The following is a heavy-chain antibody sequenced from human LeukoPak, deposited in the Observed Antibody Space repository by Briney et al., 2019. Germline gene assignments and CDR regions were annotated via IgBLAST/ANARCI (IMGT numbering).Heavy chain of an antibody. CDR2: IYYSGST. CDR3: ARGRGSYDFWSGYFHYFDY. CDR1: GGSISSGGYC. V-gene: IGHV4-31*03. Sequence: PSQTLSLTCTVSGGSISSGGYCWSWIRQHPGKGLEWIGYIYYSGSTYYNPSLKSRVTISVDTSKNQFSLKLSSVTAADTAVYYCARGRGSYDFWSGYFHYFDYWGQGTLVTVSS. D-gene: IGHD3-3*01. J-gene: IGHJ4*02.